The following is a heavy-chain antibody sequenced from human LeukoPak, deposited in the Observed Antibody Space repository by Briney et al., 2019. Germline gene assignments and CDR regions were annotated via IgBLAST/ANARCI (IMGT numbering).Heavy chain of an antibody. CDR1: GFSFSNSA. CDR3: AKAGSIRFDY. D-gene: IGHD1-26*01. CDR2: ISGGAGST. J-gene: IGHJ4*02. Sequence: GGSLRLSCATSGFSFSNSAMSWVRQAPGKGLEWVSGISGGAGSTYYADALKGRFTISRDNSKNTLYLQMSSLRAEDTAVYYCAKAGSIRFDYWGQGTLVTVSS. V-gene: IGHV3-23*01.